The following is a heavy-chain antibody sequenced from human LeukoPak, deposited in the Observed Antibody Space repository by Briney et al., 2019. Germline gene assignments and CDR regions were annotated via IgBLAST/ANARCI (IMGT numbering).Heavy chain of an antibody. Sequence: GGSLRLSCAASAFTFSSYSINCVRQAPGKGLEWVSSMSSISSYIYYADPVKGRFTIARDHDKNSLYMKMNSLRAEDTAVYYCARVPNDYGDYGWFDPWGQGTLVTVSS. D-gene: IGHD4-17*01. CDR1: AFTFSSYS. J-gene: IGHJ5*02. CDR3: ARVPNDYGDYGWFDP. CDR2: MSSISSYI. V-gene: IGHV3-21*01.